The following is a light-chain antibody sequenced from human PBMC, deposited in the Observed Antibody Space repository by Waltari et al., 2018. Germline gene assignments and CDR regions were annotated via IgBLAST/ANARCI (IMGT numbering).Light chain of an antibody. Sequence: DIVMTQTPLSLSVTPGQPASISCNSSQSLLDSDGRTHLYWYLQRPGQPPQLLINEVSRRFSGVPDRFSGSGSGTDFTLKISRVEAEDVGVYYCMHSLRYPRTFGQGTKVEVK. CDR2: EVS. V-gene: IGKV2D-29*01. CDR1: QSLLDSDGRTH. CDR3: MHSLRYPRT. J-gene: IGKJ1*01.